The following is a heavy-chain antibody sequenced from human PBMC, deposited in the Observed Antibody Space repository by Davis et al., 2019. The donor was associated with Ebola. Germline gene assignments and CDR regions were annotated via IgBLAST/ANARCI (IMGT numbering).Heavy chain of an antibody. CDR2: IYYSGST. V-gene: IGHV4-59*01. CDR3: ARELRTVTTKWVFDY. D-gene: IGHD4-17*01. Sequence: GSLRLSCTVSGGSISSYYWSWIRQPPGKGLEWIGYIYYSGSTNYNPSLKSRVTISVDTSKNQFSLKLSSVTAADTAVYYCARELRTVTTKWVFDYWGQGTLVTVSS. J-gene: IGHJ4*02. CDR1: GGSISSYY.